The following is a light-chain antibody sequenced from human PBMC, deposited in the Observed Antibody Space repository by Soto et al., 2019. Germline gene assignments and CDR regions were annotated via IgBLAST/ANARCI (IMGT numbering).Light chain of an antibody. CDR1: QTVRRTS. CDR2: GAT. Sequence: EIVLTQSPGTLSLSPGERATLSCRASQTVRRTSLAWYQQKHGQAPRLIIYGATKCQSGIPNRFSGGGSGAVFSLTISSLEPDDFAEYYCQQYSGSFTFGDGTKVDI. V-gene: IGKV3-20*01. J-gene: IGKJ4*01. CDR3: QQYSGSFT.